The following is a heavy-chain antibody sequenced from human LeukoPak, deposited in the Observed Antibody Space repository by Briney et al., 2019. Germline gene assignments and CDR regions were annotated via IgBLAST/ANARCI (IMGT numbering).Heavy chain of an antibody. CDR1: GFTFSSYT. J-gene: IGHJ4*02. D-gene: IGHD5-24*01. V-gene: IGHV3-7*01. CDR3: ARDGWMEMATIGGFDY. Sequence: GGSLRLSCAASGFTFSSYTMNWVRQAPGKGLEWVANIKQDGSEKYYVDSVKGRFTISRDNAKNSLYLQMNSLRAEDTAVYYCARDGWMEMATIGGFDYWGQGTLVTVSS. CDR2: IKQDGSEK.